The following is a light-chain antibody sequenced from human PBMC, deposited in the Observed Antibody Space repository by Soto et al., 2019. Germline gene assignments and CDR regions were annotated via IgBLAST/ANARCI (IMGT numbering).Light chain of an antibody. Sequence: EIVLSKSPGALSLSPGIRSALSCRAGQIVSDNYLAWYQRKAGQAPRLLINDASTGATGVPGRFSGRGSGTDFPLTISMLKPEDLAIYYCQHCSNSPQDFGQGTLREIK. CDR2: DAS. CDR3: QHCSNSPQD. CDR1: QIVSDNY. V-gene: IGKV3-11*01. J-gene: IGKJ5*01.